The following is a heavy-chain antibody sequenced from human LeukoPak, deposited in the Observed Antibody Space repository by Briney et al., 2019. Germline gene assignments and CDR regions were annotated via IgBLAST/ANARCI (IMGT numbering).Heavy chain of an antibody. CDR3: ARGDSSGWYGYDY. CDR1: GGTFSSYA. Sequence: AASVKVSCKASGGTFSSYAISWVRQAPGQGLEWMGRIIPIFGTANYAQKFQGRVTITTDESTSTAYMELSSLRSEDTAVYYCARGDSSGWYGYDYWGQGTLVTVSS. J-gene: IGHJ4*02. D-gene: IGHD6-19*01. CDR2: IIPIFGTA. V-gene: IGHV1-69*05.